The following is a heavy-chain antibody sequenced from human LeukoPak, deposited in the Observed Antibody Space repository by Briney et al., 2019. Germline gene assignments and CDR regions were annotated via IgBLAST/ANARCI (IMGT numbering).Heavy chain of an antibody. CDR3: ARGPFSRGYWYFDL. CDR1: GDSISSGSYY. V-gene: IGHV4-61*02. D-gene: IGHD5-24*01. Sequence: PSETLSLTCTVSGDSISSGSYYWSWIRQPAGKGLEWIGRIYTSGSANYNPSLKSRVTISVDTSKNQFSLKLTSVTAADTAVFYCARGPFSRGYWYFDLWGRGTLVTVSS. J-gene: IGHJ2*01. CDR2: IYTSGSA.